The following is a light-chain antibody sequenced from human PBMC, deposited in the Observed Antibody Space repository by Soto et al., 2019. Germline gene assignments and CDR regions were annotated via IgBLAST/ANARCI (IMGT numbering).Light chain of an antibody. V-gene: IGKV1-33*01. CDR2: DAS. CDR3: QHYHNLPYS. Sequence: DIQMTQSPSSLSASVGDRVNITCRASQGISNYLNWYQQKPGKAPKLLIYDASNLETGVPSRFSGSGSGTDFTFTINSLQPEDIATYYCQHYHNLPYSFGQGTKVDIK. J-gene: IGKJ2*03. CDR1: QGISNY.